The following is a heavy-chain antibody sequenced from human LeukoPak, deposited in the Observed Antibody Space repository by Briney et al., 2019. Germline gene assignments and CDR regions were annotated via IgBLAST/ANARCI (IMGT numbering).Heavy chain of an antibody. Sequence: GGSLRLSCAASGFIFSSYWMNWVRQAPGKGLEWVANIKEDGSAKYYVDSVKGRFTISRDNAKNSLYMQMNSLRAEDTAVYYCVMDMDVWGQGTTVTVSS. V-gene: IGHV3-7*05. J-gene: IGHJ6*02. CDR2: IKEDGSAK. CDR3: VMDMDV. CDR1: GFIFSSYW.